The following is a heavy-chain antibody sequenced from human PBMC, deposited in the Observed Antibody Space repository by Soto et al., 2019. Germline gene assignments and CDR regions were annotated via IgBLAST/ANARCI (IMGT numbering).Heavy chain of an antibody. CDR2: ISAYNGNT. D-gene: IGHD3-22*01. Sequence: ASVKVSCKASGYTFTSYGISWVRQAPGQGLEWMGWISAYNGNTDYAQKLQGRVTMTTDTSTSTAYMELRSLRSDDTAVYYCASGDLSGYYPYYYYYRMDVCGQGTTVTVSS. CDR3: ASGDLSGYYPYYYYYRMDV. CDR1: GYTFTSYG. J-gene: IGHJ6*02. V-gene: IGHV1-18*01.